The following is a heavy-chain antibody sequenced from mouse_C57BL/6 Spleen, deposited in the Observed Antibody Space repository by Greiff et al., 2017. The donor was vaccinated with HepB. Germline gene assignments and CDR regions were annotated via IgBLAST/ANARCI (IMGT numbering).Heavy chain of an antibody. V-gene: IGHV1-26*01. CDR3: AREENYGSDAMDY. J-gene: IGHJ4*01. CDR2: INPNNGGT. Sequence: EVQLQQSGPELVKPGASVKISCKASGYTFTDYYMNWVKQSHGKSLEWIGDINPNNGGTSYNQKFKGKATFTVDKSSSTAYMELRSLTSEDSAVYYCAREENYGSDAMDYWGQGTSVTVSS. CDR1: GYTFTDYY. D-gene: IGHD1-1*01.